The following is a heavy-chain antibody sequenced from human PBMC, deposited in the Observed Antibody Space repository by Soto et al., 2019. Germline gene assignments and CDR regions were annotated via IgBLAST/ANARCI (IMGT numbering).Heavy chain of an antibody. D-gene: IGHD3-22*01. V-gene: IGHV1-58*01. Sequence: SVKVSCKASGFTFTSSAVQCVRQARGQRLEWIGWIVVGSGNTNYAQKFQERVTITRDMSTSTAYMELSSLRSEDTAVYYCAAPAYYYDSSGRYGMDVWGQGTTVTVS. CDR1: GFTFTSSA. J-gene: IGHJ6*02. CDR3: AAPAYYYDSSGRYGMDV. CDR2: IVVGSGNT.